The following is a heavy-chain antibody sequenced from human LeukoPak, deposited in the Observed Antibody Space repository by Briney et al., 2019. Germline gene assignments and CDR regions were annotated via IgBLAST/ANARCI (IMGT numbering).Heavy chain of an antibody. CDR3: ARDRTPHSLWLDP. D-gene: IGHD2-15*01. CDR2: IYRGGNT. V-gene: IGHV3-53*01. Sequence: GESLRLSGAASRLTVSSNFMNWVRQAPGRGLEWVSVIYRGGNTYYADSVKGRFTISRDDSKNTVYLQMNSLRVEDTAVYYCARDRTPHSLWLDPWGQGTLVIVSS. CDR1: RLTVSSNF. J-gene: IGHJ5*02.